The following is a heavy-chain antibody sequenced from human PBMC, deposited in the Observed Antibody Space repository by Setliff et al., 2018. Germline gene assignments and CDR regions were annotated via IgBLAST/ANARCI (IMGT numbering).Heavy chain of an antibody. Sequence: ASVKVSCKASAKTFTAYYVHWVRQAPGQGLEWMGWINPNSGGTNYAQKFQGRVTMAWDTSISTAYMDLSRLTSDDTATYYCAGVGVLTASPFWGQGTLVTVSS. V-gene: IGHV1-2*02. CDR3: AGVGVLTASPF. J-gene: IGHJ4*02. D-gene: IGHD3-9*01. CDR2: INPNSGGT. CDR1: AKTFTAYY.